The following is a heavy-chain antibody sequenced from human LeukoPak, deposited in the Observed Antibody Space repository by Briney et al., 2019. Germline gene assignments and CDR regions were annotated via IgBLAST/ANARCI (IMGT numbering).Heavy chain of an antibody. J-gene: IGHJ5*02. CDR3: ARDRDYDRFDP. CDR1: GFIFSNYV. Sequence: GGSLRLSCAASGFIFSNYVVSWVRQAPGKGLEWVSVISGSGGETNYAASVKGRFTISRDNSKNTLYLQMNSLRAEDTAVYYCARDRDYDRFDPWGQGTLVTVSS. D-gene: IGHD3-22*01. CDR2: ISGSGGET. V-gene: IGHV3-23*01.